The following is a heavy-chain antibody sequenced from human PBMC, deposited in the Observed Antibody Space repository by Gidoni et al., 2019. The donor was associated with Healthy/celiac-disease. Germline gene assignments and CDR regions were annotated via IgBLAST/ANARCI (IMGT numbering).Heavy chain of an antibody. J-gene: IGHJ4*02. V-gene: IGHV4-34*01. CDR3: ARQLYSSSWKY. Sequence: QVQLQQWGAGLLKPSETLSLTCAVYGGSFSGYYWSGIRQPPGKGLEWIGEINHSGSTNYNPSLKSRVTISVDTSKNQFSLKLSSVTAADTAVYYCARQLYSSSWKYWGQGTLVTVSS. CDR2: INHSGST. D-gene: IGHD6-13*01. CDR1: GGSFSGYY.